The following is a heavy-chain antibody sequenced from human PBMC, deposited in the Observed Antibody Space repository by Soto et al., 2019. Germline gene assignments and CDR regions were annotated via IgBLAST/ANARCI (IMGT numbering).Heavy chain of an antibody. CDR3: ARDCRCSGGSLRPAFDI. CDR2: ISSSGSTI. V-gene: IGHV3-11*01. D-gene: IGHD2-15*01. CDR1: GFTFSDYY. J-gene: IGHJ3*02. Sequence: PGGSLRLSCAASGFTFSDYYMSWIRQAPGKGLEWVSYISSSGSTIYYADSVKGRFTISRDNAKNSLHLQMNSLRAEDTAVYYCARDCRCSGGSLRPAFDIWGQGTMVTVSS.